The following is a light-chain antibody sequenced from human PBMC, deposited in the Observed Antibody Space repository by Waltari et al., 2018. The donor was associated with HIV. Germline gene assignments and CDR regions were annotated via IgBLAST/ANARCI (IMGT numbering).Light chain of an antibody. Sequence: DIQVTQSPSSLSASVGDTVTITCRASQDIGISLSWFQQKPGLAPKLLIFGSSSLQSGVSSRFGARGSESTFTLTINSLQPEDFGTYYCQQSYTPPWTFGQGTKVEIK. J-gene: IGKJ1*01. CDR1: QDIGIS. CDR3: QQSYTPPWT. CDR2: GSS. V-gene: IGKV1-39*01.